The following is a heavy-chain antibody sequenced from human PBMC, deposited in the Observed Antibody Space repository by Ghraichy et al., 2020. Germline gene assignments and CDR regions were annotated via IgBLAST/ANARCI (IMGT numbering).Heavy chain of an antibody. D-gene: IGHD6-13*01. V-gene: IGHV3-74*01. Sequence: GGSLRLSCAASGFTFSSYWMHWVRQAPGKGLVWVSRINSDGSSTSYADSVKGRFTISRDNAKNTLYLQMNSLRAEDTAVYYCARAGAYSSSWHETRYGMDVWGQGTTVTVSS. CDR2: INSDGSST. CDR1: GFTFSSYW. J-gene: IGHJ6*02. CDR3: ARAGAYSSSWHETRYGMDV.